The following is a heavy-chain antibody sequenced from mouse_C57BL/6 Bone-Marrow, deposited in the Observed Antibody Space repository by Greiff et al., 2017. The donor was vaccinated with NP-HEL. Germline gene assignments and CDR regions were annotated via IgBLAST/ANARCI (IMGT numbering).Heavy chain of an antibody. Sequence: EVKVVESGGGLVKPGGSLKLSCAASGFTFSSYAMSWVRQTPEKRLEWVATISDGGSYTYYPDNVKGRFTISRDNAKNNLYLQMSHLKSEDTAMYYCTTIVTTNYFDDWGQGTTLTVSS. V-gene: IGHV5-4*03. CDR3: TTIVTTNYFDD. J-gene: IGHJ2*01. CDR2: ISDGGSYT. CDR1: GFTFSSYA. D-gene: IGHD2-5*01.